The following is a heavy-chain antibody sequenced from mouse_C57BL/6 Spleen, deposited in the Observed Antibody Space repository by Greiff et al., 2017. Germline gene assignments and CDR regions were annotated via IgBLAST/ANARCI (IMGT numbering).Heavy chain of an antibody. CDR1: GYTFTSYW. V-gene: IGHV1-52*01. CDR3: ARTFDSSGPSYAMDY. Sequence: QVQLQQPGAELVRPGSSVKLSCKASGYTFTSYWMHWVKQRPIQGLEWIGNIDPSDSETHYNQKFKDKAKLTVDKSSSTAYMQLSSLTSEDSTVYYCARTFDSSGPSYAMDYWGQGTSVTVSS. CDR2: IDPSDSET. J-gene: IGHJ4*01. D-gene: IGHD3-2*02.